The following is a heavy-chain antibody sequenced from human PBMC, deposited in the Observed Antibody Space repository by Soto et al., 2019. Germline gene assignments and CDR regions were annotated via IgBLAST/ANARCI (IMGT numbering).Heavy chain of an antibody. V-gene: IGHV3-30-3*01. Sequence: QVQLVESGGGVVQPGRSLRLSCAASGFTLSSYAMHWVRQAPGKGLEWVAVISYDGSNRYYADSVKSRFTISRDNPKNTVYLHMNSLRAEDTAVYYCARSTERWLPPFDYWGQGTLVTVSS. J-gene: IGHJ4*02. CDR2: ISYDGSNR. CDR1: GFTLSSYA. D-gene: IGHD5-12*01. CDR3: ARSTERWLPPFDY.